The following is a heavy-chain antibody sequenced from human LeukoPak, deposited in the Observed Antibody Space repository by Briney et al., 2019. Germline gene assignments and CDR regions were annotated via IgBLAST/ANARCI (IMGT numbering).Heavy chain of an antibody. D-gene: IGHD3-16*02. CDR3: AILPGWYYDYVWGSYRYTGIADY. CDR2: INHSGST. Sequence: SETLSLTRAVYGGSFSGYYWSWIRQPPGKGLEWIGEINHSGSTNYNPSLKSRVTISVDTSKNQFSLKLSSVTAADTAVYYCAILPGWYYDYVWGSYRYTGIADYWGQGTLVTVSS. V-gene: IGHV4-34*01. J-gene: IGHJ4*02. CDR1: GGSFSGYY.